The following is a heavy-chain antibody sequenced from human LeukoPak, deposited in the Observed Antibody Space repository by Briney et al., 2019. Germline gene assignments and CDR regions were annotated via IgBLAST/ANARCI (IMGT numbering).Heavy chain of an antibody. CDR1: GYTFTGYD. CDR3: ARDRTTADFDY. V-gene: IGHV1-2*02. D-gene: IGHD2-21*02. J-gene: IGHJ4*02. Sequence: ASVKVSCKASGYTFTGYDMHWVRQAPGQGLEWMGWINPNSGSTNYAQKFQGRVTMTRDTSISTAYMELSRLRSDDTAVYYCARDRTTADFDYWGQGTLVTVSS. CDR2: INPNSGST.